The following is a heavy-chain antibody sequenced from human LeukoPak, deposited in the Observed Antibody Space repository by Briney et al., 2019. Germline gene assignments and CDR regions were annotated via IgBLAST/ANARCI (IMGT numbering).Heavy chain of an antibody. J-gene: IGHJ4*02. V-gene: IGHV3-23*01. CDR1: GFTFSSYA. Sequence: GGSLRLSCAASGFTFSSYAMSWVRQAPGKGLEWVSAISGSGGSTYYADSAEGRFTISRDNSKNTLFLQMNSLRAEDTAVYYCAKDLSSSPADWSRRPFDYWGQGTLVTVSS. CDR3: AKDLSSSPADWSRRPFDY. D-gene: IGHD6-6*01. CDR2: ISGSGGST.